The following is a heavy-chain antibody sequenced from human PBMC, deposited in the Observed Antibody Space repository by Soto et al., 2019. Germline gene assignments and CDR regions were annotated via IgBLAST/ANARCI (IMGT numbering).Heavy chain of an antibody. V-gene: IGHV3-20*04. CDR1: GFPFDDYG. Sequence: EVQLVESGGSVVRPGGSLRLSCAAFGFPFDDYGMSWVRQAPGKGLEWVSGINRDGGSTGYADSVKGRFTISRDNAKNSLYLQMNSLRDEDTAFYYCARAPGYYGDFFDYWGQGTLVTVSS. CDR3: ARAPGYYGDFFDY. J-gene: IGHJ4*02. CDR2: INRDGGST. D-gene: IGHD4-17*01.